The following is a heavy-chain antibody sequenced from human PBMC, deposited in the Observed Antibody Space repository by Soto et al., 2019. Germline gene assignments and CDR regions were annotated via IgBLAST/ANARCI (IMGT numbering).Heavy chain of an antibody. CDR1: GGTFSSYA. V-gene: IGHV1-69*06. CDR3: ASVYSSSPYYYYGMDV. Sequence: QVQLVQSGAEVKKPGSSVKVSCKASGGTFSSYAISWVRQAPGQGLEWMGGIIPIFGTANYAQKFQGRVRITADKSTSTAYMELSSLRSEDTAVYYCASVYSSSPYYYYGMDVWGQGTTVTVSS. CDR2: IIPIFGTA. J-gene: IGHJ6*02. D-gene: IGHD6-13*01.